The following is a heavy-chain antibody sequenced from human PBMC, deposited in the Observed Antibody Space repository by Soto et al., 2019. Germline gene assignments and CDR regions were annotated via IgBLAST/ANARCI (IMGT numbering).Heavy chain of an antibody. CDR2: IYYSGST. J-gene: IGHJ4*02. D-gene: IGHD6-19*01. V-gene: IGHV4-59*01. CDR1: GGSISSYY. CDR3: AREAVAGPTYYFDY. Sequence: PSETLSLTCTVSGGSISSYYWSRIRQPPGKGLEWIGYIYYSGSTNYNPSLKSRVTISVDTSKNQFSLKLSSVTAADTAVYYCAREAVAGPTYYFDYWGQGTLVTVSS.